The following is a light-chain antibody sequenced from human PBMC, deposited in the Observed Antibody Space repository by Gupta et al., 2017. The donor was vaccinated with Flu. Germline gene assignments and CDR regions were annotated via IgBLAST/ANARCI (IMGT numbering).Light chain of an antibody. Sequence: SVLTQPPSASGTPGPRVTISCSGSSSNIGSNYVYWYQQLPGTAPKLLIYSNNHRPSGVPDRFSGSKSGTSASLAISGLRSEDEAEYYCAAWDDSLSGQVFGTGTKLTGL. V-gene: IGLV1-47*02. CDR2: SNN. CDR1: SSNIGSNY. J-gene: IGLJ1*01. CDR3: AAWDDSLSGQV.